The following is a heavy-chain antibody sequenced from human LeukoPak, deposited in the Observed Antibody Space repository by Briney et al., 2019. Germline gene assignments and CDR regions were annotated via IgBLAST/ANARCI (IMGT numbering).Heavy chain of an antibody. J-gene: IGHJ4*02. D-gene: IGHD3-22*01. CDR1: GFTFSSYA. Sequence: GGSLRLSCAASGFTFSSYAMSWVRQAPGKGLEWVSAISGSGGSTYYADSVKGRFTISRDNSKNTLYLQMNSLRAEDTAVYYCAKDRDPYYYDSSGYYLGGFFDYWGQGTLVTVSS. V-gene: IGHV3-23*01. CDR3: AKDRDPYYYDSSGYYLGGFFDY. CDR2: ISGSGGST.